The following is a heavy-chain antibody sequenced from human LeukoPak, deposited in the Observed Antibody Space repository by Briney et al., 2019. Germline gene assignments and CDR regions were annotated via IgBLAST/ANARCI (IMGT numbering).Heavy chain of an antibody. CDR3: ARARRSGYCSGGSCRYFDY. CDR1: GFILSSYW. CDR2: IKQDGSEK. Sequence: PGGSLRLSCAASGFILSSYWMSWVRQAPGKGLEWVANIKQDGSEKYYVDSVKGRFTISRDNAKNSLYLQMNSLRAEDTAVYYCARARRSGYCSGGSCRYFDYWGQGTLVTVSS. V-gene: IGHV3-7*01. J-gene: IGHJ4*02. D-gene: IGHD2-15*01.